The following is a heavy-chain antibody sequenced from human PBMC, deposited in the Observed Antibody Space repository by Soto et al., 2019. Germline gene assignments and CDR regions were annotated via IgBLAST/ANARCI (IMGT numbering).Heavy chain of an antibody. D-gene: IGHD5-12*01. CDR3: ASRRGYSGYDRAFDY. Sequence: SETLSLTCTVSGGSISSGDYYWSWIRQPPGKGLEWIGYIYYSGSTYYNPSLKSRVTISVDTSKNQFSLKLSSVTAADTAVYYCASRRGYSGYDRAFDYWGRGTLVTVSS. V-gene: IGHV4-30-4*01. CDR2: IYYSGST. J-gene: IGHJ4*02. CDR1: GGSISSGDYY.